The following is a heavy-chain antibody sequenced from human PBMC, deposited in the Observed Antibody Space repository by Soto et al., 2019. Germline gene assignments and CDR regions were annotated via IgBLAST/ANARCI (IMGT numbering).Heavy chain of an antibody. CDR3: ARDTFGSVNAFDL. J-gene: IGHJ4*02. V-gene: IGHV1-18*01. CDR2: MSGYSGNT. CDR1: GYIFSLFN. Sequence: ASVKVSCKTSGYIFSLFNINWVGQVPGQGLEWVGWMSGYSGNTNYAPTCRGRVTMTIGTSTNTGYMELRSLTSDDTARYVCARDTFGSVNAFDLWGQGTMVTVSS. D-gene: IGHD2-8*01.